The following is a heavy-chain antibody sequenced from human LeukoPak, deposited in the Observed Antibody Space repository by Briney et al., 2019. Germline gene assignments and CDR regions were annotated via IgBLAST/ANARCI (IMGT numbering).Heavy chain of an antibody. CDR2: INPSGGST. V-gene: IGHV1-46*01. Sequence: ASVKVSCKASGYTFTSYYMHWVRQAPGQGLEWMGIINPSGGSTSYAQKFQGRVTMTRDTSTSTVYMELSSLRSEDTAVYYYFAVAVFRGGFDYWGQGTLVTVSS. CDR1: GYTFTSYY. CDR3: FAVAVFRGGFDY. D-gene: IGHD6-19*01. J-gene: IGHJ4*02.